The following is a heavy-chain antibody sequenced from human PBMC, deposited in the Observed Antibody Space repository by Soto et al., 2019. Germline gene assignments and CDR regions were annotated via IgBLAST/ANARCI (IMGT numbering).Heavy chain of an antibody. CDR2: IYYSGNT. J-gene: IGHJ4*02. V-gene: IGHV4-39*01. Sequence: SETLSLTCTVSGGSISSTYYYWGWIRQPPGKGLEWIGSIYYSGNTYYNASLKSRVTISVDTSKNQFSLKLTSVTAAGTAVYYCARLDNSDWSKGYYFDYWGQGTLVTVSS. D-gene: IGHD6-19*01. CDR3: ARLDNSDWSKGYYFDY. CDR1: GGSISSTYYY.